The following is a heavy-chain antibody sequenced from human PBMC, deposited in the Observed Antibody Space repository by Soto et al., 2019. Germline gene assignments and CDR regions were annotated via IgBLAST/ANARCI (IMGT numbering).Heavy chain of an antibody. CDR3: AGSGGGWLTYYYGMDV. Sequence: EVQLLESGGDLVQPGGSLRLSCAASGFTFSSYAMSWVRQAPGKGLEWVSAISGSGGSTYYADSVKGRFTISRDNSKNTLYLQMNSLRAEDTAVYYCAGSGGGWLTYYYGMDVWGQGTTVTVSS. CDR2: ISGSGGST. CDR1: GFTFSSYA. J-gene: IGHJ6*02. D-gene: IGHD3-22*01. V-gene: IGHV3-23*01.